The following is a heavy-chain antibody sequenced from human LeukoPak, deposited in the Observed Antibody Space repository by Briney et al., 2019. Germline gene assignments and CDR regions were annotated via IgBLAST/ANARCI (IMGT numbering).Heavy chain of an antibody. D-gene: IGHD3-16*01. J-gene: IGHJ4*02. CDR1: GFTFSTYA. V-gene: IGHV3-23*01. Sequence: GGSLRLSCAASGFTFSTYAMSWVRQAPGKGLEWVSDINGSGGSTYYADSVKGRFTVSRDNSKNTLYLQMNSLRAEDTAVYYCAKTPYVWGSSDIYYYFDYWGQGTLVTVSS. CDR3: AKTPYVWGSSDIYYYFDY. CDR2: INGSGGST.